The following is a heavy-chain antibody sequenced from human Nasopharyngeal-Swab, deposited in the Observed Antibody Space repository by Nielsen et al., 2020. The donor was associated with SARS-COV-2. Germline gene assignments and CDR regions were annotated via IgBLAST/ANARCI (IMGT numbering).Heavy chain of an antibody. J-gene: IGHJ1*01. D-gene: IGHD6-19*01. CDR2: ISSSSSYI. Sequence: GGSLRLSCAASRFTFSSYSMNWVRQAPGKGLEWVSSISSSSSYIYYADSVKGRFTISRDNAKNSLYLQMNSLRAEDTAVYYCARDSGSSGEYFQHWGQGTLVTVSS. CDR1: RFTFSSYS. CDR3: ARDSGSSGEYFQH. V-gene: IGHV3-21*01.